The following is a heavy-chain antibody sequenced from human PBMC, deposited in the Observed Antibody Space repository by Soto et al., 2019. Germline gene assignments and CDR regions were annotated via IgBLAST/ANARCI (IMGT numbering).Heavy chain of an antibody. J-gene: IGHJ4*02. D-gene: IGHD1-26*01. V-gene: IGHV4-30-4*01. CDR2: IYYSGST. CDR3: ARVELSGSYDGPNFDY. CDR1: GGSISSGDYY. Sequence: PSETLSLTCTVSGGSISSGDYYWSWIRQPPGKGLEWIGYIYYSGSTYYSPSLKSRVTISVDTSKNQFSLKLSSVTAADTAVYYCARVELSGSYDGPNFDYWGQGTLVTVSS.